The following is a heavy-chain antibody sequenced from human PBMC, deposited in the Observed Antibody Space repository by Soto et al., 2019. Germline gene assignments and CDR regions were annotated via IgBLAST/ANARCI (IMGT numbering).Heavy chain of an antibody. CDR3: ERASCSSTRCYLWFDP. CDR2: IIPILGIA. J-gene: IGHJ5*02. CDR1: GGTFSSYT. Sequence: QVQLVQSGAEVKKPGSSVKVSCKASGGTFSSYTISWVRQAPGQGLEWMGRIIPILGIANYAQKFQGRVTIAADKSTSTAYMELSSLRSEDTAVYYCERASCSSTRCYLWFDPWGQGTLVTVSS. V-gene: IGHV1-69*02. D-gene: IGHD2-2*01.